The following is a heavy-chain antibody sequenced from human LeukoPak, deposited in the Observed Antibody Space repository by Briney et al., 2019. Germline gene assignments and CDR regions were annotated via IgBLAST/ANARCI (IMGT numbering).Heavy chain of an antibody. J-gene: IGHJ4*02. D-gene: IGHD3-16*02. CDR1: GGSFSGYY. Sequence: SETPSLTCAVYGGSFSGYYWSWIRQPPGKGLEWIGEINHSGSTNYNPSLKSRVTISVDTSKNQFSLKLSSVTAADTAVYYCARPWNYDYIWGSYRFFDYWGQGTLVTVSS. CDR2: INHSGST. CDR3: ARPWNYDYIWGSYRFFDY. V-gene: IGHV4-34*01.